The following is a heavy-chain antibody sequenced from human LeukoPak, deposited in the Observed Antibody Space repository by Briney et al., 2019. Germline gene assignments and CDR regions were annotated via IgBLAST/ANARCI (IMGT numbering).Heavy chain of an antibody. CDR1: GISFSSYA. V-gene: IGHV3-23*01. CDR2: ISGSGGST. D-gene: IGHD2-2*01. CDR3: AKDRRCSSTSCHGGFDI. J-gene: IGHJ3*02. Sequence: PGGSLRLSCAASGISFSSYAMSWVRQAPGKGLEWVSAISGSGGSTYYADSVKGRFTISRDNSKNTLYLQMNSLRAEDTAVYYCAKDRRCSSTSCHGGFDIWGQGTMVTVSS.